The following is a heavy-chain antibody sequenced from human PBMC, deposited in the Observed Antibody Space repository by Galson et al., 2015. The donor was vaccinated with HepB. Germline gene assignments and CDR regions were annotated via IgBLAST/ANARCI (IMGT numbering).Heavy chain of an antibody. J-gene: IGHJ4*02. Sequence: SVKVSCKASGYIFTSKGISWVRQAPGQGLEWMGWISTNSGDTNYAQKFQGRVTMTTDTSTNTPYMELRSLRSDDTAVYYCARDVDHRFDHWGQGTLVTVSS. V-gene: IGHV1-18*01. CDR1: GYIFTSKG. CDR3: ARDVDHRFDH. CDR2: ISTNSGDT.